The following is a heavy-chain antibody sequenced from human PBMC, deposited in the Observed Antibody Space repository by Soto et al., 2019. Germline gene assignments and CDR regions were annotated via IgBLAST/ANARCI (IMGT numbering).Heavy chain of an antibody. CDR2: INPNSGGT. Sequence: QVQLVQSGAEVKKPGASVKVSCKASGYTFTGYYMHWVRQAPGQGLERMGWINPNSGGTNYAQKFQCWGTMTRDTSISTAYMERSRVRSDDTAVYYCARAPSTVAGHHRPFDYWGQGTLVTVSS. CDR3: ARAPSTVAGHHRPFDY. D-gene: IGHD6-19*01. CDR1: GYTFTGYY. V-gene: IGHV1-2*04. J-gene: IGHJ4*02.